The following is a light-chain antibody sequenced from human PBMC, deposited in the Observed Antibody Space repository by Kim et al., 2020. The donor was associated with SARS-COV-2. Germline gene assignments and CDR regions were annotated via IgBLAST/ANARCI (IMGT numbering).Light chain of an antibody. V-gene: IGKV1-9*01. CDR3: QQLDSYPWT. Sequence: ASVGDRVAVTCRASQGINNQLAWYQQKPGKAPKLLIFAASTLQSGVPSRFRGSGSGTEFTLTVSSLQPEDFATYYCQQLDSYPWTFGQGTKVDIK. CDR1: QGINNQ. J-gene: IGKJ1*01. CDR2: AAS.